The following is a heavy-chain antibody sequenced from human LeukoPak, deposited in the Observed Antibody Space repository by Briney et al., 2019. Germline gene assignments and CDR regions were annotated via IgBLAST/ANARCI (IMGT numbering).Heavy chain of an antibody. CDR2: IKSKTDGGTT. V-gene: IGHV3-15*01. D-gene: IGHD3-10*01. CDR1: GFTFSNAW. J-gene: IGHJ4*01. CDR3: TTEMVRGVITLDY. Sequence: PGGSLRLSCAASGFTFSNAWMSWVRQAPGKGLEWVGRIKSKTDGGTTDYAAPVKGRFTISRDDSKNTLYLQMNSLKTEDTAVYYCTTEMVRGVITLDYWAHGTLVTVSS.